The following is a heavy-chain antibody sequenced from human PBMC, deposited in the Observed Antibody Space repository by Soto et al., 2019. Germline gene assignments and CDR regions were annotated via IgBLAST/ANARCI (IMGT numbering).Heavy chain of an antibody. Sequence: EVQVAESGGGLVNPGGSLRLSCNFTFTMYSMNWVRQAPGMGVEWVASISSGGIYIKYADSVKGRFTITRDNAKNSVSLQMNSLKVEDTALYYCTRDEGGSYDSWFDPWGQGTQVIVSS. CDR1: TFTMYS. CDR3: TRDEGGSYDSWFDP. D-gene: IGHD1-26*01. J-gene: IGHJ5*02. V-gene: IGHV3-21*06. CDR2: ISSGGIYI.